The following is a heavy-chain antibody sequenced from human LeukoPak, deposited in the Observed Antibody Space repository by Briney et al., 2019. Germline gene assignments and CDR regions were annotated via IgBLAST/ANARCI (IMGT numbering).Heavy chain of an antibody. J-gene: IGHJ6*04. CDR2: IKKDGSGI. V-gene: IGHV3-7*03. CDR3: AGGNAMDV. CDR1: GFPFSNSW. Sequence: PGGSLRLSCVVSGFPFSNSWMYWVRQAPGRGREGVANIKKDGSGISYVDSVKGRFIISRDNTRNSLYLQMNSLTVEDTAVYFCAGGNAMDVWGKGTAVTVSS.